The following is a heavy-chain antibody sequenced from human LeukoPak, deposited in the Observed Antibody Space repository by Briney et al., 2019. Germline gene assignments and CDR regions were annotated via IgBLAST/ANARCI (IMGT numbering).Heavy chain of an antibody. CDR3: VRGVGDYGYYNYYYKDV. V-gene: IGHV4-4*02. Sequence: SETLSLTCAVSGGSISSSNWWSWVRQPPGKGLEWIGEIYHSGSTNYNPSLKSRVTISVDTSKNQFSLNMRSVIAADTAVYYCVRGVGDYGYYNYYYKDVWGKGTTVTVSS. J-gene: IGHJ6*03. CDR1: GGSISSSNW. CDR2: IYHSGST. D-gene: IGHD4-17*01.